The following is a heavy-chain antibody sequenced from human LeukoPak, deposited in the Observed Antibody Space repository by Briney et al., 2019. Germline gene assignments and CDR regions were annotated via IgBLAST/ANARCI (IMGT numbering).Heavy chain of an antibody. J-gene: IGHJ5*02. Sequence: GGSLRLSCAASGFTFSSYWMHWVRQAPGKGLVWVSRTNSDGSSTSYADSVKGRFTISRDNAKNTLYLQMNSLRAEDTAVYYCARDPAAENWFDPWGQGTLVTVSS. V-gene: IGHV3-74*01. CDR3: ARDPAAENWFDP. CDR1: GFTFSSYW. CDR2: TNSDGSST. D-gene: IGHD6-13*01.